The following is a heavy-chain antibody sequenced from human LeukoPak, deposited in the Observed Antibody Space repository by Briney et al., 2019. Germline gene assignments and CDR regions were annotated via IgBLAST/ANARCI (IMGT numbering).Heavy chain of an antibody. V-gene: IGHV3-66*01. CDR2: IYRSGGT. D-gene: IGHD3-22*01. CDR3: VMGYYDDSSGYSPFGYFQH. J-gene: IGHJ1*01. Sequence: PGGSLRLSCAASGFSVSSNYMSWVRQAPGKGLEWVSIIYRSGGTDYTASVRGRFSISRDNSKNTLYLQMYSVRAEDTAVYFCVMGYYDDSSGYSPFGYFQHWGQGTLVTVSS. CDR1: GFSVSSNY.